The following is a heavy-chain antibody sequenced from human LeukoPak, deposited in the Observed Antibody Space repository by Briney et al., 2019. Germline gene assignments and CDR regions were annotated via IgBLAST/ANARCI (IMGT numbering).Heavy chain of an antibody. CDR1: GGSISSYY. Sequence: PSGTLSLTCTVSGGSISSYYWSWIRQPPGKGLEWIGYISYSGTTNYNTSLKSRVTISVDTPKNQFSLTLSSVTAADTAVYYCVRAPGGYSYGALYYFDCWGQGTLVTVSS. J-gene: IGHJ4*02. D-gene: IGHD5-18*01. CDR2: ISYSGTT. CDR3: VRAPGGYSYGALYYFDC. V-gene: IGHV4-59*01.